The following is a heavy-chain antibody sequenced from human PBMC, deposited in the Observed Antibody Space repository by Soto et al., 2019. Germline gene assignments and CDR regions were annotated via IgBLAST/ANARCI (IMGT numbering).Heavy chain of an antibody. CDR3: ARASITMVRGVIPTTNWFDP. CDR1: ECTFSSYA. J-gene: IGHJ5*02. Sequence: SVKVSCKASECTFSSYAISCVRQAPGQGLEWMGGIIPIFGTANYAQKFQGRVTITADESTSTAYMELSSLRSEDTAVYYCARASITMVRGVIPTTNWFDPWGQGTLVTVS. V-gene: IGHV1-69*13. CDR2: IIPIFGTA. D-gene: IGHD3-10*01.